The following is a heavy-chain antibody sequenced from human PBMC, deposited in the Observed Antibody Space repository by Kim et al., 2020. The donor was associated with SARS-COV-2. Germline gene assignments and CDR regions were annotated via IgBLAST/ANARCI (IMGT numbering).Heavy chain of an antibody. J-gene: IGHJ6*02. Sequence: SETLSLTCTVSGGSISSYYWSWIRQPPGKGLGWIGYIYYSGSTNYNPSLKSRVTISVDTSKNQFSLKLSSVTAADTAVYYCARDGGYCSGGSCDPGKGYYGMDVWGQGTTVTVSS. D-gene: IGHD2-15*01. CDR1: GGSISSYY. CDR3: ARDGGYCSGGSCDPGKGYYGMDV. V-gene: IGHV4-59*01. CDR2: IYYSGST.